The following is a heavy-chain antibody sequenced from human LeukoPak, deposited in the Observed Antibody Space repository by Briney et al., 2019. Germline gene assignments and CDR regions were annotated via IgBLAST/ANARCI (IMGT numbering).Heavy chain of an antibody. Sequence: GGSLRLSCAASGFTFSSYSMNWVRQAPGKGLEWVSSISSSSSYIYYADSVKGRFTISRDNAKNSLYLQMNSLRAEDTAVYYCARDPTYYYGSGSYYSLYNWFDPWGQGTLVTVSS. D-gene: IGHD3-10*01. J-gene: IGHJ5*02. CDR1: GFTFSSYS. CDR2: ISSSSSYI. CDR3: ARDPTYYYGSGSYYSLYNWFDP. V-gene: IGHV3-21*01.